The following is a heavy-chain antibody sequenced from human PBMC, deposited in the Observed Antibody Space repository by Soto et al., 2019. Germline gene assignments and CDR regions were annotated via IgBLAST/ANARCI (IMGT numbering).Heavy chain of an antibody. CDR2: IWFDGSDK. Sequence: PGGSLRLSCAASGFTFSTYGMHWVRQAPGKGLEWVALIWFDGSDKYYADSVKGRFTISRDNSKNTLYLQMSSLRAEDTAVYYCAKDLYVQPPSGWFDPWGQGTVVTVSS. J-gene: IGHJ5*02. CDR1: GFTFSTYG. V-gene: IGHV3-33*06. D-gene: IGHD1-26*01. CDR3: AKDLYVQPPSGWFDP.